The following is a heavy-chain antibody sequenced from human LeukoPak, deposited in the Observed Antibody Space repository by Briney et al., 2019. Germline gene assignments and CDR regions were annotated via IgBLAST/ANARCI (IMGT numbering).Heavy chain of an antibody. CDR2: ISNDGSNE. V-gene: IGHV3-30*18. Sequence: GGSLRLSCAASGFSFSSYGMHWVRQAPGKGLEWVAVISNDGSNEYYADSVRGRFTASRDNSKNTLYLQMSSLRVEDTALYYCAKQEGALIQNWCFDHWGLGTLVTVSS. D-gene: IGHD1-26*01. CDR3: AKQEGALIQNWCFDH. CDR1: GFSFSSYG. J-gene: IGHJ4*02.